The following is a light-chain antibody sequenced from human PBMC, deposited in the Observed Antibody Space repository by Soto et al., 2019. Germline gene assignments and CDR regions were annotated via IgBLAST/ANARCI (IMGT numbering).Light chain of an antibody. V-gene: IGKV1-17*01. CDR3: QQSYSTPGVT. CDR1: QDIRND. J-gene: IGKJ1*01. Sequence: DIQMTQSPSSLSASVGDRVTITCRASQDIRNDLGWYQQKPGKAPKRLIYDASSLESGVPSRFSGSGSGTEFTLTISSLQPDDFATYYCQQSYSTPGVTFGQGTKVDIK. CDR2: DAS.